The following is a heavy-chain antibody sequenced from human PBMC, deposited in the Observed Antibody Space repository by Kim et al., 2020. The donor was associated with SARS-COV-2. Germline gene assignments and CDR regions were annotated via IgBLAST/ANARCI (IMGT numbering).Heavy chain of an antibody. CDR1: GGSFSGYY. Sequence: SETLSLTCAVYGGSFSGYYWSWIRQPPEKGLEWIGEINHSGSTNYNPSLKSRVTISVDTSKNQFSLKLSSVTAADTAVYYCARGLAAAGFRPYYYGMDVWGQGTTVTVSS. J-gene: IGHJ6*02. CDR3: ARGLAAAGFRPYYYGMDV. CDR2: INHSGST. D-gene: IGHD6-13*01. V-gene: IGHV4-34*01.